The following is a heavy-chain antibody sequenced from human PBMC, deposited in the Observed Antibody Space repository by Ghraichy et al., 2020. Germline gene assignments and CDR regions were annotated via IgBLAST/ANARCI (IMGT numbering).Heavy chain of an antibody. Sequence: GSLRLSCAASGFTVSSNYMSWVRQAPGKGLEWVSVIYSGGSTYYADSVKGRFTISRDNSKNTLYLQMNSLIAEDTAVYYCASSGYCSGGSCNLPYYYYGMDVWGQGTTVTVSS. CDR3: ASSGYCSGGSCNLPYYYYGMDV. D-gene: IGHD2-15*01. CDR1: GFTVSSNY. J-gene: IGHJ6*02. CDR2: IYSGGST. V-gene: IGHV3-53*01.